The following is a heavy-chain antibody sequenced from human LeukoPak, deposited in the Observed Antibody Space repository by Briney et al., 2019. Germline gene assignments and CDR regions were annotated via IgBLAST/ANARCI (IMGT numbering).Heavy chain of an antibody. CDR2: IKQDRSEK. J-gene: IGHJ4*02. Sequence: GGSLRLSCAASGFTCTNYWMSWVRQAPGKGLELVANIKQDRSEKYYVDSVKGRFTISRDNAKNSLYLQMNSLRAEDTAVYYCAKSGYNRFDYWGQGTLVTVSS. CDR1: GFTCTNYW. D-gene: IGHD5-24*01. V-gene: IGHV3-7*03. CDR3: AKSGYNRFDY.